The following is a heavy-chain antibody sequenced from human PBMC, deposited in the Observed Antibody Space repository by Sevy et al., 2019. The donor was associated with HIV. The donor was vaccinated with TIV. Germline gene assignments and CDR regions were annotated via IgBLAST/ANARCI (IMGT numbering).Heavy chain of an antibody. CDR3: AGAYSGGVKGEYAFDV. V-gene: IGHV3-33*01. D-gene: IGHD2-21*01. Sequence: GGSLRLSCAASGFTFSSYAMHWVRQAPGKGLEWVAVIWYDGSNKDYADSVKGRFTISRDNSKNTLYLQMNSLRAEDTYGYYGAGAYSGGVKGEYAFDVWGQGTMVTVSS. CDR1: GFTFSSYA. CDR2: IWYDGSNK. J-gene: IGHJ3*01.